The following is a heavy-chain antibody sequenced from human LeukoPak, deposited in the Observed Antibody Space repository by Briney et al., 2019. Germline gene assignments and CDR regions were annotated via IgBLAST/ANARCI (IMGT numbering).Heavy chain of an antibody. D-gene: IGHD1-7*01. CDR2: IIPTFGTA. CDR1: GGTFSSYA. Sequence: SVKVSCKASGGTFSSYAISWVRQAPGQGLEWMGGIIPTFGTANYAQKFQGRVTITTDESTSTAYMELSSLRSEDTAVYYCAQGDWNYRNYYYMDVWGKGTTVTVSS. V-gene: IGHV1-69*05. J-gene: IGHJ6*03. CDR3: AQGDWNYRNYYYMDV.